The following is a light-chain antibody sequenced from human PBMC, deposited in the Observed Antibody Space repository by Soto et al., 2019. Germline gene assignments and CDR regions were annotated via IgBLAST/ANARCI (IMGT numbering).Light chain of an antibody. CDR3: SSYTSRSTLYV. V-gene: IGLV2-14*03. CDR1: DSDIGSYKY. CDR2: EVT. J-gene: IGLJ1*01. Sequence: QSALAQPASVSGSPGQSITISCTGTDSDIGSYKYVSWYQQPPGKAPKLMVYEVTNRPSGVSDRFSGSKSGNTASLTISGLQADDEGYYYCSSYTSRSTLYVFGTGTKLTVL.